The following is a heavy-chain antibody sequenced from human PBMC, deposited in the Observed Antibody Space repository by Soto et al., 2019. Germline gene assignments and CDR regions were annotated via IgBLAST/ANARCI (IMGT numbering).Heavy chain of an antibody. D-gene: IGHD6-19*01. CDR1: GGSISSYY. CDR2: IYYSGST. Sequence: QVQLQESGPGLVKPSETLSLTCTVSGGSISSYYWSWIRQPPGKGLEWIGYIYYSGSTNYNPSLKSRITISVDTSKNQFSLKLSSVTAADTAVYYCARVSTVAGRWRWCDPWGQGTLVTVSS. J-gene: IGHJ5*02. V-gene: IGHV4-59*01. CDR3: ARVSTVAGRWRWCDP.